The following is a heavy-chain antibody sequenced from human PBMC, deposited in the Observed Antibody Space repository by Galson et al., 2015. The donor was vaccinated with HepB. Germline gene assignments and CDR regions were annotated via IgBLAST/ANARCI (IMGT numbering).Heavy chain of an antibody. CDR3: ARWLGTFDI. CDR1: GFTFSSHW. J-gene: IGHJ3*02. D-gene: IGHD6-19*01. Sequence: SLRLSCAASGFTFSSHWMSWVRQAPGKGPEWVANIKEDGSDKYYVDSVKGRFTISRDNAKNSLYLQMNSLRAEDTAVYCCARWLGTFDIWGQGTMVTVSS. V-gene: IGHV3-7*03. CDR2: IKEDGSDK.